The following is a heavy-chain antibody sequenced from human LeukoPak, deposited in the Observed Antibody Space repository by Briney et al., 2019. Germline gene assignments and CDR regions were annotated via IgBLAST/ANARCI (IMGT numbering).Heavy chain of an antibody. D-gene: IGHD3-10*01. J-gene: IGHJ5*02. Sequence: PETLSLTCTVSGGSISSYYWSWIRQPPGKGLEWIGYIYYSGSTNYNPSLKSRVTISVDTSKNQFSLKLSSVTAADTAVYYCARTRITMVRGVLQGFDPWGQGTLVTVSS. CDR2: IYYSGST. CDR1: GGSISSYY. CDR3: ARTRITMVRGVLQGFDP. V-gene: IGHV4-59*01.